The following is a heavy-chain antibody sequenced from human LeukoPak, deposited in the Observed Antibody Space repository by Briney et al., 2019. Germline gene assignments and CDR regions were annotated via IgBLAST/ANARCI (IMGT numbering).Heavy chain of an antibody. CDR2: ISSSSSTI. Sequence: GGSLRLSCAASGFTFSSYSMNWVRQAPGKGLEWVSYISSSSSTIYYADSVKGRFTISRDNAKNSLYLQMNSLRAEDTAVYYCAHHYYDSSGYSDWGQGTLVTVSS. CDR1: GFTFSSYS. CDR3: AHHYYDSSGYSD. V-gene: IGHV3-48*01. D-gene: IGHD3-22*01. J-gene: IGHJ4*02.